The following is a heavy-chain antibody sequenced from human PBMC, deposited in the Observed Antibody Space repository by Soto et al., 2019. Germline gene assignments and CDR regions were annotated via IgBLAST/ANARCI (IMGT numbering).Heavy chain of an antibody. CDR3: VRDPSGSGWAFDY. CDR1: GFTYSRDA. V-gene: IGHV3-33*01. J-gene: IGHJ4*02. D-gene: IGHD6-19*01. Sequence: QVQLVESGGGVVQPGRSLRLSCVASGFTYSRDAMHWVRQAPGKGLEWVAMIWYDGSIKYYTDSVKGRFTISRDNSRNTLDLQMNSLRAEDTAVYYCVRDPSGSGWAFDYWGQGTLVTVSS. CDR2: IWYDGSIK.